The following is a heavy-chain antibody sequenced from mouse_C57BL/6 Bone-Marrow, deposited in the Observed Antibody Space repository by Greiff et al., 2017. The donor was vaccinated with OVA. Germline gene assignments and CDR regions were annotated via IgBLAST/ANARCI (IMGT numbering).Heavy chain of an antibody. CDR1: GYSFTIYY. Sequence: QVQLQQSGPELVKPGASVKISCKASGYSFTIYYIHWVKQRPGQGLEWIGRIYPGSVNTKYNEKFKGKATLTADTSSSTAYMQLSSLTSEDSAVYCYARGNYGGLAMDYWGQGTSVTVSS. CDR2: IYPGSVNT. CDR3: ARGNYGGLAMDY. J-gene: IGHJ4*01. V-gene: IGHV1-66*01. D-gene: IGHD2-1*01.